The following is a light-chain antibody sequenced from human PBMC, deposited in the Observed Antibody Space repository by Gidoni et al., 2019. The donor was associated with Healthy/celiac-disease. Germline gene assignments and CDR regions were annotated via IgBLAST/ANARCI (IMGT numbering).Light chain of an antibody. V-gene: IGLV1-40*01. CDR1: SSNIGAGYD. CDR2: GNS. J-gene: IGLJ3*02. CDR3: QSYDSSLSGWV. Sequence: QSVLTQPPSVSGAPGQRVTISCTGSSSNIGAGYDVHWYQQLPGTAPKLLIHGNSNRPSGVPDRFAVSKSGTSASLAITGLQAEDEADYYCQSYDSSLSGWVFGGGTKLTVL.